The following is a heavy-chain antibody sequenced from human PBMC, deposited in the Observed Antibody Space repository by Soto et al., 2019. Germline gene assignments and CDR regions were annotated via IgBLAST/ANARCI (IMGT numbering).Heavy chain of an antibody. CDR3: ARDPYHVLMVNAPNLYGMDV. D-gene: IGHD2-8*01. V-gene: IGHV1-69*05. CDR2: IIPIFGTT. J-gene: IGHJ6*02. CDR1: GGTFSSYV. Sequence: SVKVSCKASGGTFSSYVINWVRQAPGEGLEWMGGIIPIFGTTNYAQKFQGRLTMTTDTSTTTAYMELRSLRSDDTAVYYCARDPYHVLMVNAPNLYGMDVWGQGTTVTVSS.